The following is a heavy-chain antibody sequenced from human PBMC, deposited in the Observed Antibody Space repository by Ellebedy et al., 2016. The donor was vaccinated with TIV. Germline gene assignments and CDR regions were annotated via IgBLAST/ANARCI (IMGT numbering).Heavy chain of an antibody. J-gene: IGHJ6*02. D-gene: IGHD3-3*01. CDR3: VRGIPFWSGYYTGTVLGMDV. V-gene: IGHV3-13*01. Sequence: GGSLRLSCAASGFTFSNYDFHWVRQPTGKGLEWVSAIGSGFDTYFPASGKGRFTISRENAKNSLYLHMHSLTAGDTAVYYCVRGIPFWSGYYTGTVLGMDVWGQGTTVTVSS. CDR2: IGSGFDT. CDR1: GFTFSNYD.